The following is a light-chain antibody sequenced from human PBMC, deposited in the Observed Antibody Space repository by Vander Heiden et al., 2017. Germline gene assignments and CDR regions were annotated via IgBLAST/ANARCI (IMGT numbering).Light chain of an antibody. Sequence: DIVMTQSPDPLAVSLGERATINCKSSQSVLYSSNNKNYLAWYQQKPGQPPKLLIYWASTREFGVPDRFSGSGSGTDFTLTISSLQAEDVAVYYCQQYYSTPLTFGGGTKVEIK. J-gene: IGKJ4*01. CDR2: WAS. CDR1: QSVLYSSNNKNY. CDR3: QQYYSTPLT. V-gene: IGKV4-1*01.